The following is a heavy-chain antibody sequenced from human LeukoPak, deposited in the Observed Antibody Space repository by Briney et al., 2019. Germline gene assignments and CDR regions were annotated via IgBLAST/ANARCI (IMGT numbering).Heavy chain of an antibody. Sequence: GGSLRLSCAASGFTFSNAWMSWVRQAPGKGLEWISGIGESGASTYYADSVKGRFAISRDDPRNTLYLQMNSLRGDDTAVYYCAKDVGKWESLHFFDYWGQGTLVTVSS. V-gene: IGHV3-23*01. D-gene: IGHD1-26*01. J-gene: IGHJ4*02. CDR2: IGESGAST. CDR1: GFTFSNAW. CDR3: AKDVGKWESLHFFDY.